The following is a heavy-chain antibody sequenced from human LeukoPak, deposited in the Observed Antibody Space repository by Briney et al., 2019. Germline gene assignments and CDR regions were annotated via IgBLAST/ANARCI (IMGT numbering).Heavy chain of an antibody. Sequence: PSGTLSLTCAVSGGSISSSNWWSWVHQPPGKGLEWIGEIYHSGSTNYNPSLKSRVTISVDKSKNQFSLKLSSVTAADTAVYYCAREGYYYDSSGYYGGYFQHWGQGTLVTVSS. CDR3: AREGYYYDSSGYYGGYFQH. V-gene: IGHV4-4*02. D-gene: IGHD3-22*01. J-gene: IGHJ1*01. CDR2: IYHSGST. CDR1: GGSISSSNW.